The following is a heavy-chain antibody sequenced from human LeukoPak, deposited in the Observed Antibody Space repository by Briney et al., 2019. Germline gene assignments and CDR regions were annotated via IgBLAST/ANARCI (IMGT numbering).Heavy chain of an antibody. D-gene: IGHD1-26*01. CDR2: ISYDESNK. CDR3: ARDRVGATDYFDY. V-gene: IGHV3-30-3*01. Sequence: GRSLRLSCAASGFTFSSYAMHWVRQAPGKGLEWVAVISYDESNKYYADPVKGRFTISRDNSKNTLYLQMNSLRAEDTAVYYCARDRVGATDYFDYWGQGTLVTVSS. CDR1: GFTFSSYA. J-gene: IGHJ4*02.